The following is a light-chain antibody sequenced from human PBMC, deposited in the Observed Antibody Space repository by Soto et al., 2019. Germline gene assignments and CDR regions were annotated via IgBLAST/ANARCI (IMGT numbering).Light chain of an antibody. V-gene: IGKV3-20*01. Sequence: EILLTQSPGTLSLSPGERATLSCRASQIIFNNYLAWHQQKPGQAPRLLIYGASNRASGIPDRFSGGGCGTDFSLTISRLEPEDVAVYYCQQYGNSPLFSFGPGTKVDSK. CDR1: QIIFNNY. J-gene: IGKJ3*01. CDR2: GAS. CDR3: QQYGNSPLFS.